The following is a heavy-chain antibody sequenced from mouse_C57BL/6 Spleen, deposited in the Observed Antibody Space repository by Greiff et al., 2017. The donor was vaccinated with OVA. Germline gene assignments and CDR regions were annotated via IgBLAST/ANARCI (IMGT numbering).Heavy chain of an antibody. D-gene: IGHD1-1*01. CDR1: GFTFNTYA. Sequence: EVQGVESGGGLVQPKGSLKLSCAASGFTFNTYAMHWVRQAPGKGLEWVARIRSKSSNYATYYADSVKDRFTISRDDSQSMLYLQMNNLKTEDTAIYYCVRTYYGSSYGYFDVWGTGTTVTVSS. V-gene: IGHV10-3*01. CDR2: IRSKSSNYAT. CDR3: VRTYYGSSYGYFDV. J-gene: IGHJ1*03.